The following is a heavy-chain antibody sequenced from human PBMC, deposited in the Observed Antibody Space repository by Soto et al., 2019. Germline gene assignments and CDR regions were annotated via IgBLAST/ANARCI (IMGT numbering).Heavy chain of an antibody. D-gene: IGHD2-15*01. CDR3: ARCYCSVGSCFTCWHFDL. J-gene: IGHJ2*01. Sequence: QVRVVQSGAEVKKPGASVKVACKASGYSFDTFGMSWVRQAPGQGLEWMGWISIEKGDTNSAQKFQDRVTMTTDTSTSTAYMELRSLTSDDTAVYYCARCYCSVGSCFTCWHFDLWGRGTLVTASS. V-gene: IGHV1-18*01. CDR1: GYSFDTFG. CDR2: ISIEKGDT.